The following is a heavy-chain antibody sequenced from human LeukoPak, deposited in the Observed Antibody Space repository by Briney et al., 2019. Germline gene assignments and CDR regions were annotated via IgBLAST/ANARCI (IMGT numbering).Heavy chain of an antibody. V-gene: IGHV3-20*04. CDR3: AKTGYCSGGNCLYFDN. J-gene: IGHJ4*02. Sequence: GGSLRLSCAASGCTFDDYGMSWVRQAPGKGLEWVSGINWNGGSTGYADSVKGRFTIPRDNAKNSLYLRMNSLRAEDTALYYCAKTGYCSGGNCLYFDNWGQGTLVTVSS. CDR1: GCTFDDYG. D-gene: IGHD2-15*01. CDR2: INWNGGST.